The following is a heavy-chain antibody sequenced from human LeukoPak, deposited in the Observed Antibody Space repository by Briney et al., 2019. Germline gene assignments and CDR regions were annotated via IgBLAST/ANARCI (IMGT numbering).Heavy chain of an antibody. CDR1: GFTLSIYA. CDR3: AKVIAVAGNEIFDY. Sequence: SGGSLRLSCEASGFTLSIYAMNWVRQAPGKGLEWVSTISGSGGNTYYADSVKGRFTISRDNSKDTLYLQMNGLRAEDTAVYYCAKVIAVAGNEIFDYWGQGTLVTVSS. D-gene: IGHD6-19*01. J-gene: IGHJ4*02. CDR2: ISGSGGNT. V-gene: IGHV3-23*01.